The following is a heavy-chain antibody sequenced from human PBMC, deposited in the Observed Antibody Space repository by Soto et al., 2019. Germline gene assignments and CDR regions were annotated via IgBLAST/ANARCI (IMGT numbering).Heavy chain of an antibody. J-gene: IGHJ3*02. CDR1: GFTFSSYG. Sequence: GGSLRLSCAASGFTFSSYGMHWVRQAPGKGLEWVAVIWYDGSNKYYADSVKGRFTISRDNSKNTLYLQMNSLRAEDTAVYYCARGGSGSYYADAFDSWGQGTMVTVS. CDR3: ARGGSGSYYADAFDS. V-gene: IGHV3-33*01. D-gene: IGHD1-26*01. CDR2: IWYDGSNK.